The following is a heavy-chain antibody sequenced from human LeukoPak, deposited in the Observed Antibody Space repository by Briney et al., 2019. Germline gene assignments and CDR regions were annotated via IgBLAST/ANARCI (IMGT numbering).Heavy chain of an antibody. CDR2: INHSGST. J-gene: IGHJ5*02. Sequence: SETLSLTCAVYGGSFSGYYWSWIRQPPGKGLEGIGEINHSGSTNYNPSLKSRVTISVDTSKNQFSLKLSSVTAADTAVYYCAREVTMVRGGWFDPWGQGTLVTVSS. CDR1: GGSFSGYY. V-gene: IGHV4-34*01. D-gene: IGHD3-10*01. CDR3: AREVTMVRGGWFDP.